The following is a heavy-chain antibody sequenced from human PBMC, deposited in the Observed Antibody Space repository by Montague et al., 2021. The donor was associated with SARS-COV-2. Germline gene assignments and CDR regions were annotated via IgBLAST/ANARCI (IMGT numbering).Heavy chain of an antibody. CDR1: GGSFSGYY. J-gene: IGHJ6*02. CDR3: ARVRYYGSGTSLGMDV. Sequence: SETLSLTCAVYGGSFSGYYWSWIRQHPGKGLEWIGEINHSGCTNYNPSLKSRVTISVDTSKNQFSLKLSSVTAADTAVYYCARVRYYGSGTSLGMDVWGQGTTVTVSS. D-gene: IGHD3-10*01. CDR2: INHSGCT. V-gene: IGHV4-34*01.